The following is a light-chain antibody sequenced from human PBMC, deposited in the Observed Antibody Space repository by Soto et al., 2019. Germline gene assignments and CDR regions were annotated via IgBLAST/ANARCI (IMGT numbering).Light chain of an antibody. Sequence: QSALTQPRSVSGSPGQSVSISCTGTTRDVGSYNYVSWYQQHPGKAPRLMIYDVRKRPSGVPDRFSGSKSGNTASLTISGLRAEDEADYYCCSYAGSYVWVFGGGTKLTVL. CDR1: TRDVGSYNY. CDR3: CSYAGSYVWV. CDR2: DVR. J-gene: IGLJ3*02. V-gene: IGLV2-11*01.